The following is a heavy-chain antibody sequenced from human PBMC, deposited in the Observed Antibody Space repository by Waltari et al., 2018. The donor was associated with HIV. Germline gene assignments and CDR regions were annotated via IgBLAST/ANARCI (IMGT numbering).Heavy chain of an antibody. CDR1: GDSISSSSYY. Sequence: QLQLQESGPGLVKPSETLSLTCTVSGDSISSSSYYWGWIRQPPGKGLEWIGSIDYSVNTHYNPSRRIRVTITVDTSKNQFSLKLRSVTAADTAVYYCARQTTTGIIPGPSHYWGLGTLVTVSS. CDR3: ARQTTTGIIPGPSHY. V-gene: IGHV4-39*01. CDR2: IDYSVNT. J-gene: IGHJ4*02. D-gene: IGHD1-1*01.